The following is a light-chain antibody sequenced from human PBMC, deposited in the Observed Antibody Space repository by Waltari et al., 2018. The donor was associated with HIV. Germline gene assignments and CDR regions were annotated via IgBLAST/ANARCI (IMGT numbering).Light chain of an antibody. J-gene: IGLJ2*01. CDR3: QVWDSGSAHVV. Sequence: SYVLTQPPPGPVAPGQTAGLPWGGDNLGSQTVHWYQQKPGQAPVLLTYDGADRPSGIPERFSGSNSENTATLTIGRVEAGDEADYYCQVWDSGSAHVVFGGGTNLAVL. V-gene: IGLV3-21*02. CDR2: DGA. CDR1: NLGSQT.